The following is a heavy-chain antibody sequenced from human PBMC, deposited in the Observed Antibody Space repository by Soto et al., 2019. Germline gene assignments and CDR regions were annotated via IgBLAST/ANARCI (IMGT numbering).Heavy chain of an antibody. CDR3: ARIVVGATVDL. Sequence: QVQLRESGPGLLKPSETLSLTCTLSGDSVSSDAYFWTWIRQPPGKGLEWIAYISYTGDTHYNPSLKSRVTISIDTSINQFSLTLTSVTTADTAIYFCARIVVGATVDLWGQGSLVTVSS. CDR1: GDSVSSDAYF. CDR2: ISYTGDT. V-gene: IGHV4-61*08. D-gene: IGHD1-26*01. J-gene: IGHJ5*02.